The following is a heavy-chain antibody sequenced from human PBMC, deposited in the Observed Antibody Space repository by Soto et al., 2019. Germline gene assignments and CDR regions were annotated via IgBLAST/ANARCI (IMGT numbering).Heavy chain of an antibody. Sequence: QVQLVQSGAEVKKPGASVKVSCKASGYIFNDYYMHWVRQAPGQGLEWMGWIKPNSGDTKYAQKFQDRVTMTRDTSSSTAYMERSRLCSDDTAGYYCRRGEEGGEQFGNWGQGTLVIVSS. D-gene: IGHD3-10*01. CDR3: RRGEEGGEQFGN. CDR1: GYIFNDYY. V-gene: IGHV1-2*02. J-gene: IGHJ4*02. CDR2: IKPNSGDT.